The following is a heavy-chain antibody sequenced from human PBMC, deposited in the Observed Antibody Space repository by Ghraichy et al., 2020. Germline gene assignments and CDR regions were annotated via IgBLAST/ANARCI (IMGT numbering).Heavy chain of an antibody. CDR1: GFTFSSYA. V-gene: IGHV3-23*01. Sequence: GGSLRLSCAASGFTFSSYAMSWVRQAPGKGLEWVSAISGSGGSTYYADSVKGRFTISRDNSKNTLYLQMNSLRAEDTAVYYCAKVPYSSSRYIPLGYWGQGTLVTVSS. D-gene: IGHD6-13*01. CDR3: AKVPYSSSRYIPLGY. J-gene: IGHJ4*02. CDR2: ISGSGGST.